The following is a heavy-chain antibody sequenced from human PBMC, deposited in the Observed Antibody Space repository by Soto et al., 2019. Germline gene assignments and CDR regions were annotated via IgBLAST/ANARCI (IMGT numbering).Heavy chain of an antibody. CDR1: GFTFSSYD. CDR3: ACESILTGYDKGSDYYYYYGMDV. Sequence: GGSLRLSCAASGFTFSSYDMHWVRQATGKGLEWVSAIGTAGDTYYPGSVKGRFTVSRENAKNSLYLQMNSLRAEDTAVYYCACESILTGYDKGSDYYYYYGMDVWGQGTTVTVSS. J-gene: IGHJ6*02. CDR2: IGTAGDT. D-gene: IGHD3-9*01. V-gene: IGHV3-13*01.